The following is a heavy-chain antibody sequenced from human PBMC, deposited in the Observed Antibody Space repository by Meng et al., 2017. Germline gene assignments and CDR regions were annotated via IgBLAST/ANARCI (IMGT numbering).Heavy chain of an antibody. CDR1: GFTFGDYA. V-gene: IGHV3-49*03. Sequence: GGSLRLSCTASGFTFGDYAISWFRQAPGKGLEWVGFIRSKAYGGTTEYAASVKGRFTISRDDSKSIAYLQMNRLKTEDTAVYYCTRAVAGTTTTQDYWGQGTLVTVSS. J-gene: IGHJ4*02. CDR2: IRSKAYGGTT. D-gene: IGHD6-19*01. CDR3: TRAVAGTTTTQDY.